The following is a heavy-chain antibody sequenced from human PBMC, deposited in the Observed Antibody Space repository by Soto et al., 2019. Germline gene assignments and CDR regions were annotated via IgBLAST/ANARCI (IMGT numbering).Heavy chain of an antibody. Sequence: WGSLRLSCAASGFTFSNAWINWVRQAPGKGLEWVGRIKSKTDGGTTDFAASVKGRFAISRDDSKNMVYLQMNSLKTEDTGIYYCNTDSYSTMIVVRLDYWGHGTLVTVSS. D-gene: IGHD3-22*01. CDR3: NTDSYSTMIVVRLDY. J-gene: IGHJ4*01. V-gene: IGHV3-15*07. CDR2: IKSKTDGGTT. CDR1: GFTFSNAW.